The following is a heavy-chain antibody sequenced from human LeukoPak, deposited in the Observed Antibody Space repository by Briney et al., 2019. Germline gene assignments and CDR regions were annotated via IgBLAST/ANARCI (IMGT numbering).Heavy chain of an antibody. CDR3: AITRDGYNCNYFGF. J-gene: IGHJ4*02. CDR2: INPDGGRT. V-gene: IGHV1-46*01. CDR1: GHTFTRYY. Sequence: ASVKVSCKASGHTFTRYYIHWVRQAPGQGLEWMGIINPDGGRTTYAQKFQGRVTMTRDTSTSTIYMDLSSLRSDDSAIYYCAITRDGYNCNYFGFWGQGTLVTVSS. D-gene: IGHD5-24*01.